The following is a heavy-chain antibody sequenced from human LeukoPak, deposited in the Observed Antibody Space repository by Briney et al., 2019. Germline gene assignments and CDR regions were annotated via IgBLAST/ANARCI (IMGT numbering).Heavy chain of an antibody. D-gene: IGHD2-15*01. Sequence: GGSLRLSCAASGFTFSSYAMHWVRQAPGKGLEWVALISYDGSNKYYADSVKGRFTISRDNSKNTLYLQMNSLRAEDTAVHYCASLPRYCSGGSCSDWGQGTLVTVSS. CDR1: GFTFSSYA. CDR3: ASLPRYCSGGSCSD. V-gene: IGHV3-30*04. J-gene: IGHJ4*02. CDR2: ISYDGSNK.